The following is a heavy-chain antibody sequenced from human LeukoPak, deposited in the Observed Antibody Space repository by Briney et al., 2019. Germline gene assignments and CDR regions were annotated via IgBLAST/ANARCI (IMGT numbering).Heavy chain of an antibody. CDR2: IHYSGRT. Sequence: SQTLSLTCSVSGGSISSGGYYWSWIRQHPGKGLEWIGYIHYSGRTYYNPSLKSRVMVSVDTSKNQFSLRLSSVTAADTAVYYCARELRYSTNYSYHYGMDVWGKGTTVTVSS. D-gene: IGHD3-9*01. CDR1: GGSISSGGYY. CDR3: ARELRYSTNYSYHYGMDV. J-gene: IGHJ6*04. V-gene: IGHV4-31*03.